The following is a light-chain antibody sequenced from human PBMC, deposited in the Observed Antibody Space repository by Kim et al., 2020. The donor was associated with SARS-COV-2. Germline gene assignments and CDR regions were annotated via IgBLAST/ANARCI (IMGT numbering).Light chain of an antibody. V-gene: IGLV2-14*03. Sequence: QSVLTQPASVSGSPGQSITISCIGTSSDVGGFNHVSWYQQHPDKAPKLMIYDVSNRPSGVSNRFSGSKSGNTASLTISGLQAEDEADYYCSSYTTSSTPVFGGGTQLTVL. CDR1: SSDVGGFNH. J-gene: IGLJ2*01. CDR2: DVS. CDR3: SSYTTSSTPV.